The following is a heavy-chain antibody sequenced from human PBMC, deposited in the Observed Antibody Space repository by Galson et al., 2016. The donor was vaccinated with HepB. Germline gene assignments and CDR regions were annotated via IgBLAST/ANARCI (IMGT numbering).Heavy chain of an antibody. CDR3: ARFIASPWNDYYYYGMDV. V-gene: IGHV3-30-3*01. CDR1: GFPFSRYW. D-gene: IGHD1-1*01. J-gene: IGHJ6*04. CDR2: ISNDGSNK. Sequence: SLRLSCAASGFPFSRYWMHWVRQAPGKGLEWLAVISNDGSNKYFADSVKGRFTISRDNSKNTLYLQMNSLRAEDTAVYYCARFIASPWNDYYYYGMDVWGKGTTVTVSS.